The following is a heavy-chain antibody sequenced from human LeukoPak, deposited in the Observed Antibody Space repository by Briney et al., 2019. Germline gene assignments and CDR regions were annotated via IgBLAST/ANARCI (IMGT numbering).Heavy chain of an antibody. Sequence: PGRSLRLSCAASGFTFSSYGMHWVRQAPGKGLEWVAVIWYDGSNKYYADSVKGRFTISRDNSKNTLYLQMNSLRAEDTAVYYCAREYYYDSSGHYRQTGAFDIWGQGTMVTVSS. CDR3: AREYYYDSSGHYRQTGAFDI. CDR2: IWYDGSNK. V-gene: IGHV3-33*01. J-gene: IGHJ3*02. CDR1: GFTFSSYG. D-gene: IGHD3-22*01.